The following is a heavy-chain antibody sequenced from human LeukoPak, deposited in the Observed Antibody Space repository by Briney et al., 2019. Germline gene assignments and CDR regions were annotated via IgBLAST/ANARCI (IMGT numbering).Heavy chain of an antibody. J-gene: IGHJ4*02. CDR2: INPNRGGT. CDR3: ARYPGTTSYPFDY. D-gene: IGHD1-1*01. CDR1: GYTFTGYY. Sequence: ASVKVSCKASGYTFTGYYMHWVRQAPGQGLEWMGWINPNRGGTNYAQKFQGRVTMTRDTSISTAYMELSRLRSDDTAVFYCARYPGTTSYPFDYWGQGTLVTVSS. V-gene: IGHV1-2*02.